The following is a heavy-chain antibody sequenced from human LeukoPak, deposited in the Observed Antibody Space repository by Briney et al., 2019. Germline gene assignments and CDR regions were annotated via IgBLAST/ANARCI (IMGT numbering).Heavy chain of an antibody. V-gene: IGHV4-34*01. CDR1: GGSFSGYY. CDR3: ARAGGVARSPYYYYMDV. Sequence: SETLSLTCAVYGGSFSGYYWSWIRQPPGKGLEWIGEINHRGSTNYNPSLKSRVTISVDTSKNQFSLKLSSVTAADTAVYYCARAGGVARSPYYYYMDVWGKGTTVTVSS. D-gene: IGHD3-16*01. CDR2: INHRGST. J-gene: IGHJ6*03.